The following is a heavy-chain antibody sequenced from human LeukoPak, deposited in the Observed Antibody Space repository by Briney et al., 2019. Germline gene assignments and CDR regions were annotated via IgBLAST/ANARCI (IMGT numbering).Heavy chain of an antibody. CDR1: GCSISSGYY. CDR3: ASQSLGYSGYDPYFDY. D-gene: IGHD5-12*01. J-gene: IGHJ4*02. CDR2: IYHSGSN. Sequence: SETLSLTCTVSGCSISSGYYWGWIRQPPGKGLEWIGRIYHSGSNHYNPSLKSRVTISVDTSKNQFSLKLSSVTAADTAVYYCASQSLGYSGYDPYFDYWGQGTLVTVSS. V-gene: IGHV4-38-2*02.